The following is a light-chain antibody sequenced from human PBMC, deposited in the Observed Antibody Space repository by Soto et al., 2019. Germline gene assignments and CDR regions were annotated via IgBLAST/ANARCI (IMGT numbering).Light chain of an antibody. Sequence: QSVLTQPPSVSGAPGQRVTISCTGSSSNIGAGYHVHWYQQLPGTAPKLLIYGNSNRPSGVPDRFSGSRSDTSASLAITGLQAEDEADYYCQSYDNSLIGSVFGTGTKVTVL. J-gene: IGLJ1*01. CDR3: QSYDNSLIGSV. CDR2: GNS. V-gene: IGLV1-40*01. CDR1: SSNIGAGYH.